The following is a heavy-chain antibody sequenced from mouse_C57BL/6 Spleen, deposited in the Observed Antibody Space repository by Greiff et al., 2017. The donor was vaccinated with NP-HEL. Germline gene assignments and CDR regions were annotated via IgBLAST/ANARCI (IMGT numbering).Heavy chain of an antibody. CDR1: GYTFTSYW. CDR2: IHPNSGST. Sequence: VQLQQPGAELVKPGASVKLSCKASGYTFTSYWMHWVKQRPGQGLEWIGMIHPNSGSTNYNEKFKSKATLTVDKSSSTAYMQLSSLTSEDSAVYYCVYYGSSYDLAWFAYWGQGTLVTVSA. D-gene: IGHD1-1*01. V-gene: IGHV1-64*01. CDR3: VYYGSSYDLAWFAY. J-gene: IGHJ3*01.